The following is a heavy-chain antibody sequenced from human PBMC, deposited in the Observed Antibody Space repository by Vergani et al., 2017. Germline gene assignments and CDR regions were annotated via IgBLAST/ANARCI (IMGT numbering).Heavy chain of an antibody. V-gene: IGHV4-61*02. Sequence: QVKLQESGPGLLKPSQTLSLTCTVSGESIRSGSHYWSWIRQPAGKGPEWNGHIHTGVSTDLNPSFKSRVSISVDTYKSQFSLKLNSVTVADTAVYYCARSRPYCTSGSCPAIWGQGTLVTVSS. CDR1: GESIRSGSHY. J-gene: IGHJ4*02. CDR2: IHTGVST. D-gene: IGHD2-15*01. CDR3: ARSRPYCTSGSCPAI.